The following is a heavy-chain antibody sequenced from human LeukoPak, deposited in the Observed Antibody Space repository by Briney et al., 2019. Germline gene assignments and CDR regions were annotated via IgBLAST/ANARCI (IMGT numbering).Heavy chain of an antibody. CDR2: IGASGSST. J-gene: IGHJ5*02. Sequence: GGSLRLSCVASGLSISGQWMSWVRQAPGKGLEWVSSIGASGSSTYYADSVKGRFTISRDNSKNTLYLQMNSLRAEDTAVYYCAKDPDGLWSWGQGTLVTVSS. CDR1: GLSISGQW. D-gene: IGHD1-14*01. V-gene: IGHV3-23*01. CDR3: AKDPDGLWS.